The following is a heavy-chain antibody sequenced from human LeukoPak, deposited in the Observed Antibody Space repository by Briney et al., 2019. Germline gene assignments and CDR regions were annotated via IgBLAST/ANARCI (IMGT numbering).Heavy chain of an antibody. CDR2: IKQDGSEK. CDR1: GFTFSSYW. V-gene: IGHV3-7*01. D-gene: IGHD3-3*01. Sequence: GGSLRLSCAATGFTFSSYWMSWVRQAPGKGLEWVANIKQDGSEKYYVDSVKGRFTISRDNAKNSLYLQMNSLRAEDTAVYYCAKDDCPYYDFWSGYCPFDYWGQGTLVTVSS. CDR3: AKDDCPYYDFWSGYCPFDY. J-gene: IGHJ4*02.